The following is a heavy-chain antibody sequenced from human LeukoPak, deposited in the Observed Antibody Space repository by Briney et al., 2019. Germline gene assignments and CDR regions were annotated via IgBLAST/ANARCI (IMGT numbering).Heavy chain of an antibody. CDR2: ISYDGSNK. CDR3: ARGPGSSSYYFDY. J-gene: IGHJ4*02. Sequence: GGSLRLSCAASGFTVSSYYMTWVRQAPGKGLEWVAVISYDGSNKYYADSVKGRFTISRDNSKNTLYLQMNSLRAEDTAVYYCARGPGSSSYYFDYWGQGTLVTVSS. CDR1: GFTVSSYY. D-gene: IGHD6-13*01. V-gene: IGHV3-30-3*01.